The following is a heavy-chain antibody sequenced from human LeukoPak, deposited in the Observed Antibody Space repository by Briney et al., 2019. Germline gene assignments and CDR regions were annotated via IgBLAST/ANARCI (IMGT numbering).Heavy chain of an antibody. CDR2: IYYSGST. CDR1: GGSIGSYY. Sequence: SETLSLTCTVPGGSIGSYYWSWIRQPPGKGLEWIGYIYYSGSTNYNPSLKSRVTISVDTSKNQFSLKLSSVTAADTAVHYCARAEPLYYYGMDVWGKGTTVTVSS. V-gene: IGHV4-59*01. J-gene: IGHJ6*04. CDR3: ARAEPLYYYGMDV.